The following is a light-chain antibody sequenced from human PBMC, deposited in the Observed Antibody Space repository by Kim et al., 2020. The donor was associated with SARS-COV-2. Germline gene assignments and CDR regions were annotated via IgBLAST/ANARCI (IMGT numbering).Light chain of an antibody. CDR1: SSNIGSNI. V-gene: IGLV1-44*01. CDR2: SNK. Sequence: QSVLTQPPSASGTPGQRVTISCSGSSSNIGSNIVNWYQQLPGTAPKLLIYSNKQRPSGVPDRFSGSKSGTSASLAISGLQSEDEADYYCAAWDDSLNGWVFGGGTQLTVL. J-gene: IGLJ3*02. CDR3: AAWDDSLNGWV.